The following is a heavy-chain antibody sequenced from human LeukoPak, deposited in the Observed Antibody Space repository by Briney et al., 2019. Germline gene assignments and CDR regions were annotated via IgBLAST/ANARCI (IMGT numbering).Heavy chain of an antibody. CDR3: AKGLYHYYGSGSYTLDY. D-gene: IGHD3-10*01. CDR1: GFTFSSYA. CDR2: ISGSDTGT. V-gene: IGHV3-23*01. Sequence: PGGSLRLSCAASGFTFSSYAMSWVRQAPGKGLEWVSAISGSDTGTYYADSVKGRFTISRDNSKNTLYLQMNSLRAEDTAVYYCAKGLYHYYGSGSYTLDYWGQGTQVTVSS. J-gene: IGHJ4*02.